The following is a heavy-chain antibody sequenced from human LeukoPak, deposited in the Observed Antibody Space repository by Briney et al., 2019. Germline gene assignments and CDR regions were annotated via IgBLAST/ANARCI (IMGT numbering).Heavy chain of an antibody. Sequence: ASVKVSCKASGYIFDIYALIWVRQAPGQGLELMGWINTNTGNPTYAQGFTGRFVFSLDTSVSTACLQIRSLKAEDTAVYYCARDYTLTLGTTTYFQHWGQGTLVTVSS. CDR3: ARDYTLTLGTTTYFQH. V-gene: IGHV7-4-1*02. CDR2: INTNTGNP. J-gene: IGHJ1*01. CDR1: GYIFDIYA. D-gene: IGHD1-7*01.